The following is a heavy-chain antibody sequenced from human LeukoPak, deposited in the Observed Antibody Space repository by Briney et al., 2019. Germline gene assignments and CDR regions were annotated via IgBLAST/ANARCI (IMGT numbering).Heavy chain of an antibody. Sequence: GASVKVSCKASGGTFISYAISWVRQAPGQGLEWMGGIIPIFGTANYAQKFQGRVTITADESTSTAYMELSSLRSEDTAVYYCARGSPYYYDSGGYPPGWFQHWGQGTLVTVSS. CDR2: IIPIFGTA. V-gene: IGHV1-69*13. CDR3: ARGSPYYYDSGGYPPGWFQH. J-gene: IGHJ1*01. CDR1: GGTFISYA. D-gene: IGHD3-22*01.